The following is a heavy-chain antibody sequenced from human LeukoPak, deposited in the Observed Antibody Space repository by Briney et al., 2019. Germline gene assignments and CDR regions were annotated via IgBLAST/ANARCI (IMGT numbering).Heavy chain of an antibody. CDR3: AKSPRSGYSYGFGYYMDV. J-gene: IGHJ6*03. D-gene: IGHD5-18*01. CDR2: IWYDGSNK. CDR1: GFTFSSYG. Sequence: GRSLRLSCAASGFTFSSYGMHWVRQAPGKGLEWVAVIWYDGSNKYYADSVKGRFTISGDNSKNTLYLQMNSLRAEDTAVYYCAKSPRSGYSYGFGYYMDVWGKGTTVTVSS. V-gene: IGHV3-33*06.